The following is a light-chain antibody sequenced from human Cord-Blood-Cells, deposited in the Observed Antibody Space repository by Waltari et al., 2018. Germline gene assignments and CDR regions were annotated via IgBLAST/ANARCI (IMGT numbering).Light chain of an antibody. J-gene: IGLJ1*01. CDR3: SSYTSSSTLV. CDR2: EVS. CDR1: SSDVGGYNY. Sequence: QSALTQPASVSGSPGQSITISCPGTSSDVGGYNYVSWYQQHPGKAPKPMIYEVSNRPSGVSNRFSGSKSGNTASLTISGLQAEDEADYYCSSYTSSSTLVFGTGTKVTVL. V-gene: IGLV2-14*01.